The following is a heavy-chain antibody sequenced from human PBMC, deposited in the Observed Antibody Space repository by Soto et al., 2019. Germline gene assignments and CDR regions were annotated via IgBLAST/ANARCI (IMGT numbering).Heavy chain of an antibody. J-gene: IGHJ4*02. D-gene: IGHD3-10*01. CDR1: GLTLSYYS. CDR3: AISPGRGFYFHF. Sequence: GVSLGLSGAESGLTLSYYSMHWVRQAPGKGLEWVSFIGYYGSEKQYADSVKGRFTISRDKSKKTLYLQMNSLRAEDTAVYHCAISPGRGFYFHFWGPGTLVTVSS. V-gene: IGHV3-30*02. CDR2: IGYYGSEK.